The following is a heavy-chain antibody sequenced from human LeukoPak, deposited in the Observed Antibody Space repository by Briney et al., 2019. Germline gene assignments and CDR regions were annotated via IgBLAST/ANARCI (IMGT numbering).Heavy chain of an antibody. CDR3: ARTHQPTRILVPDANGY. V-gene: IGHV3-21*01. J-gene: IGHJ4*02. CDR2: ISSSSSYI. CDR1: GFTFSSYS. D-gene: IGHD2-2*01. Sequence: GGSLTLSCAASGFTFSSYSMNWVRQAPGKGLEWVSSISSSSSYIYYGDSEKGRFTISRDNAKNSLYLQMNSLRAEDTAVYYCARTHQPTRILVPDANGYWGQGTLVTVSS.